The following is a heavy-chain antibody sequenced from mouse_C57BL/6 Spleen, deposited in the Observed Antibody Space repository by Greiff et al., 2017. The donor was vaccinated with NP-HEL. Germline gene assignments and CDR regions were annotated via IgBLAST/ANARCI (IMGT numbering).Heavy chain of an antibody. Sequence: EVQLQQSGPELVKPGASVKIPCKASGYTFTDYNMDWVKQSHGKSLEWIGDINPNNGGTIYNQKFKGKATLTVDKSSSTAYMELRSLTSEDTAVYYCARTLTGFYAMDYWGQGTSVTVSS. CDR1: GYTFTDYN. J-gene: IGHJ4*01. CDR2: INPNNGGT. V-gene: IGHV1-18*01. D-gene: IGHD4-1*01. CDR3: ARTLTGFYAMDY.